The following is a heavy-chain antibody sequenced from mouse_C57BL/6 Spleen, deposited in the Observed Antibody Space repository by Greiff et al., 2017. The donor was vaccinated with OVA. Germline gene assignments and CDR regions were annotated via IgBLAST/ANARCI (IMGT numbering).Heavy chain of an antibody. Sequence: EVKLMESGGGLVKPGGSLKLSCAASGFTFSSYAMSWVRQTPEKRLEWVATISDGGSYTYYPDNVKGRFTISRDNAKNNLYLQMSHLKSEDTAMYYCARKGGHCGNSWNFDVWGTGTTVTVSS. D-gene: IGHD2-1*01. CDR1: GFTFSSYA. V-gene: IGHV5-4*03. CDR3: ARKGGHCGNSWNFDV. J-gene: IGHJ1*03. CDR2: ISDGGSYT.